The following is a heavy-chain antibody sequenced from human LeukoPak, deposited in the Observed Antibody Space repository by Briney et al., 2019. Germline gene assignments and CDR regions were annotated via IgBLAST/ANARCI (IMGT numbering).Heavy chain of an antibody. CDR2: ISGSGGST. CDR3: AKVWNAERYYYYMDV. D-gene: IGHD1-1*01. Sequence: ESGGSLRLSCAASGFTFSSYAMNWVRQAPGKGLEWVSAISGSGGSTYYADSVKGRFTISRDNSKNTLYLQMNSLRAEDTAVYYCAKVWNAERYYYYMDVWGKGTTVTVSS. J-gene: IGHJ6*03. CDR1: GFTFSSYA. V-gene: IGHV3-23*01.